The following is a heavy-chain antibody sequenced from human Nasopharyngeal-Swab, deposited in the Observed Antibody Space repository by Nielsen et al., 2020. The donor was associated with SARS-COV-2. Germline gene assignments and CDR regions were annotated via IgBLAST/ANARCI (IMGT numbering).Heavy chain of an antibody. J-gene: IGHJ6*02. D-gene: IGHD3-3*01. V-gene: IGHV3-48*02. Sequence: GGSLRLSCAASGFTFSSYSMNWVRQAPGKGLEWVSYISSSSSTIYYADSVKGRFTISRDNAKNSLYLQMNSLRDEDTAVYYCARGAPILGGHASRMDVWGQGTTVTVSS. CDR2: ISSSSSTI. CDR3: ARGAPILGGHASRMDV. CDR1: GFTFSSYS.